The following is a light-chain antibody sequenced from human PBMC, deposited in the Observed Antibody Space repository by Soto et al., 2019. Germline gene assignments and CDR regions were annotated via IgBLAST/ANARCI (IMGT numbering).Light chain of an antibody. CDR3: QQYFIAPPT. Sequence: DIVMTQSPDSLAVSLGERATINCKSSQSVLVTPDNKNNLAWYQQKPGQPPRLLIYWAFFRESGVPDRFSGRGSGTDFPLTISNLRAEDVAVYYCQQYFIAPPTFGGGTKVEIK. CDR1: QSVLVTPDNKNN. V-gene: IGKV4-1*01. CDR2: WAF. J-gene: IGKJ4*01.